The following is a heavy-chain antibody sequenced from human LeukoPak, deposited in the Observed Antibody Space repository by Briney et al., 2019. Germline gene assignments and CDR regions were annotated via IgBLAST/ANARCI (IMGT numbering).Heavy chain of an antibody. CDR2: ITYSGST. D-gene: IGHD6-19*01. V-gene: IGHV4-39*07. J-gene: IGHJ4*02. CDR1: GGSISSNSYF. CDR3: ARVRPGLAVAGPYLVVHYFDY. Sequence: SETLSLTCTVSGGSISSNSYFWGWIRQPPGKGLEWIGSITYSGSTYSHPSHTSRVTISLDTSQNHFSLRLTSVTAADTAVYYCARVRPGLAVAGPYLVVHYFDYWGQGTLVTVSS.